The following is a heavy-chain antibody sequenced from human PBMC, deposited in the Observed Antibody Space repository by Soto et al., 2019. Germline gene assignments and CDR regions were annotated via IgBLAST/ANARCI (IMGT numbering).Heavy chain of an antibody. J-gene: IGHJ6*02. CDR2: LVVGTGNT. D-gene: IGHD2-15*01. CDR1: GFTFRSSA. Sequence: SVKVSCNTAGFTFRSSAVQWVRQARGQRLEWIGWLVVGTGNTNYAQKFQQRVTISSDRSTNTVSMELSSLTSEDTAVYYCATGAYCSGGSCSDYYYYYYGMDLWGQRTTVTVSS. V-gene: IGHV1-58*01. CDR3: ATGAYCSGGSCSDYYYYYYGMDL.